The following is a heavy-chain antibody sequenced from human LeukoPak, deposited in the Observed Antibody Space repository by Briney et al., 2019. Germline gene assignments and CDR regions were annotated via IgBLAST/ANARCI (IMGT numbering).Heavy chain of an antibody. CDR2: IYYSGST. D-gene: IGHD3-3*01. CDR3: ARALRFLEWFNWFDP. CDR1: GGSISSGDYY. Sequence: SETLSLTCTVSGGSISSGDYYWSWIRQPPGKGLEWIGYIYYSGSTYYNPSLKSRVTISVDTSKNQFSLKLSSVTAADTTVYYCARALRFLEWFNWFDPWGQGTLVTVSS. V-gene: IGHV4-30-4*01. J-gene: IGHJ5*02.